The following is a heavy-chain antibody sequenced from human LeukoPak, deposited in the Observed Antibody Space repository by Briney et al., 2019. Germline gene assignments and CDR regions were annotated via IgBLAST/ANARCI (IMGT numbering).Heavy chain of an antibody. Sequence: KPSETLSLTCTVSGGSISSYYWSWIRQPPGKGLEWIGYIYYSGSTNYNPSLKSRVTISVDTPKNQFSLKLSSVTAADTAVYYCARVYYDSSGYYWRNFDYWGQGTLVTASS. D-gene: IGHD3-22*01. CDR3: ARVYYDSSGYYWRNFDY. CDR1: GGSISSYY. CDR2: IYYSGST. J-gene: IGHJ4*02. V-gene: IGHV4-59*01.